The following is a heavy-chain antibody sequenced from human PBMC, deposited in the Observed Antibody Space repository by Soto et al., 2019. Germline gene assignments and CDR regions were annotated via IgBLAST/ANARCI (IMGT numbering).Heavy chain of an antibody. D-gene: IGHD4-4*01. CDR3: AREVGAYYSNYAYPNWFDP. Sequence: GASVKVSCKASGYTFTSYGISWVRQAPGQGLEWMGWISAYNGNTNYAQKLQGRVTMTTDTSTSTAYMELRSLRSDDTAVYYCAREVGAYYSNYAYPNWFDPWGQGTLVTVSS. CDR1: GYTFTSYG. CDR2: ISAYNGNT. J-gene: IGHJ5*02. V-gene: IGHV1-18*01.